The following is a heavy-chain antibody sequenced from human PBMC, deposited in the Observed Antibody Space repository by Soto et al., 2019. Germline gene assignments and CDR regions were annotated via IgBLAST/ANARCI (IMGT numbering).Heavy chain of an antibody. CDR1: GFTFSSYG. Sequence: QVQLVESGGGVVQPGRSLRLSCAASGFTFSSYGMHWVRQAPGKGLEWVAVISYDGSNKYYADSVKGRFTISRDNSKNTLYLQVNSLRAEDTAVYYCAMDVRIAVTKGALYNWFDPWGQGTLVTVSS. CDR3: AMDVRIAVTKGALYNWFDP. J-gene: IGHJ5*02. CDR2: ISYDGSNK. D-gene: IGHD6-19*01. V-gene: IGHV3-30*03.